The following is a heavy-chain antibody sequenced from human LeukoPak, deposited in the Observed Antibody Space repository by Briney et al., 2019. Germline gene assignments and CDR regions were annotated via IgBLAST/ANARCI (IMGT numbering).Heavy chain of an antibody. Sequence: RSETLSLTCAVYGGSFSGYYWSWIRQPPGKGLEWIGEINHSESTNYNPSLKSRVTISVDTSKNQFSLKLSSVTAADTAVYYCASGGKWFGELLPPDYWGQGTLVTVSS. CDR2: INHSEST. CDR1: GGSFSGYY. J-gene: IGHJ4*02. V-gene: IGHV4-34*01. D-gene: IGHD3-10*01. CDR3: ASGGKWFGELLPPDY.